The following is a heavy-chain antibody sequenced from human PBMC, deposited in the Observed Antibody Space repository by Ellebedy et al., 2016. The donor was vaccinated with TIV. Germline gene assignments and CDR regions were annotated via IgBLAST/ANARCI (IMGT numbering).Heavy chain of an antibody. CDR2: IKQDGSEK. CDR3: ARDPRILAVSDAFDV. CDR1: GFTFSSYW. Sequence: GESLKISCAASGFTFSSYWMSWVRQAPGKGLDWVANIKQDGSEKFYVDSVKGRFTISRDNAKNSLYLQMDSLRAEDMAVYYCARDPRILAVSDAFDVWGQGTMVTVSS. V-gene: IGHV3-7*01. D-gene: IGHD1-26*01. J-gene: IGHJ3*01.